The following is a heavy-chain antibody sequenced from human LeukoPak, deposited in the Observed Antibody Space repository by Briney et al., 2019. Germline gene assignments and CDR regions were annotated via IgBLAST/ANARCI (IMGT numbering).Heavy chain of an antibody. CDR2: MKSKTDGGIT. CDR1: GFTFSNAW. CDR3: TTLFRGSGSFSAYSYGLNVDY. Sequence: GGSLRLSCAASGFTFSNAWMSWVRQAPGKGLEWVGRMKSKTDGGITDYAAPVKGRFTIPRDDAKDTLYLQIKSLTTDYTAVYYCTTLFRGSGSFSAYSYGLNVDYWGQGTLVTVSS. D-gene: IGHD3-10*01. V-gene: IGHV3-15*05. J-gene: IGHJ4*02.